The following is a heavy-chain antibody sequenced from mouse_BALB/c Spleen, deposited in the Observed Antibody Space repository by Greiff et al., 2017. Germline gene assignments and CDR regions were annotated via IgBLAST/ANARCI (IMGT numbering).Heavy chain of an antibody. V-gene: IGHV5-9-4*01. CDR2: ISSGGSYT. D-gene: IGHD2-14*01. J-gene: IGHJ3*01. CDR1: GFTFSSYA. Sequence: EVQVVESGGGLVKPGGSLKLSCAASGFTFSSYAMSWVRQSPEKRLEWVAEISSGGSYTYYPDTVTGRFTISRDNAKNTLYLEMSSLRSEDTAMYYCARDHRYDEGAWFAYWGQGTLVTVSA. CDR3: ARDHRYDEGAWFAY.